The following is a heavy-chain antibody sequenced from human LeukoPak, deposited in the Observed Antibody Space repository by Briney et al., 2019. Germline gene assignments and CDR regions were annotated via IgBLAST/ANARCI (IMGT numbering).Heavy chain of an antibody. CDR3: ARFGYYGSGSYSFDY. Sequence: TGGSLRLPCAASGFTFSDYYVSWIRQAPGKGLEWVSYISSSGSTIYYADSVKGRFTISRDNAKNSLYLQMNSLRAEDTAVYYCARFGYYGSGSYSFDYWGQGTLVTVSS. CDR1: GFTFSDYY. D-gene: IGHD3-10*01. V-gene: IGHV3-11*01. CDR2: ISSSGSTI. J-gene: IGHJ4*02.